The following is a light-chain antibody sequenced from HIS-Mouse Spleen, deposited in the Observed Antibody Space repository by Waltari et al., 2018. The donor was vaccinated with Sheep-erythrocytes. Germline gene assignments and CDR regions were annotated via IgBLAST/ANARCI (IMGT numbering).Light chain of an antibody. Sequence: QSALTQPRSVSGSPGQSVTISCTGTSSDVGGYNYVSWYQQHPGKAPKLMIYDVSKLPSGVPLCLSGAKSGNTASLTISGLQAEDEADYYCCSYAGSYNHVFATGTKVTVL. CDR2: DVS. CDR1: SSDVGGYNY. CDR3: CSYAGSYNHV. J-gene: IGLJ1*01. V-gene: IGLV2-11*01.